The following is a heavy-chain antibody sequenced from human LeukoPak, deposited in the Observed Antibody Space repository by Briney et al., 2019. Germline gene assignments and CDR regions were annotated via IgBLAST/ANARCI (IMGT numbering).Heavy chain of an antibody. D-gene: IGHD5-24*01. Sequence: GASVKVSCKASGYTFTSYDINWVRQATGQGLEWMGWMNPNSGNTGYAQKFQGRVTITRNTSISTAYMELSSLRSEDTAVYYCARDKVAGRDGYNFHYWGQGTLVTVSS. CDR2: MNPNSGNT. J-gene: IGHJ4*02. CDR3: ARDKVAGRDGYNFHY. CDR1: GYTFTSYD. V-gene: IGHV1-8*03.